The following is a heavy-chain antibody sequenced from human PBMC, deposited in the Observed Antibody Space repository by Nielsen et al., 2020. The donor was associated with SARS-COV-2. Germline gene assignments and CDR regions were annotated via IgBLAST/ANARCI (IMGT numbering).Heavy chain of an antibody. Sequence: GESLKISCAVPGFTFDDYGMSWVRQAPGKGLEWVSGINWNGGSTGYADSVKGRFTISRDNAKNSLYLQMNSLRAEDTALYYCARARYSSSWYPLFYGMDVWGQGTTVTVSS. CDR1: GFTFDDYG. CDR3: ARARYSSSWYPLFYGMDV. J-gene: IGHJ6*02. V-gene: IGHV3-20*04. D-gene: IGHD6-13*01. CDR2: INWNGGST.